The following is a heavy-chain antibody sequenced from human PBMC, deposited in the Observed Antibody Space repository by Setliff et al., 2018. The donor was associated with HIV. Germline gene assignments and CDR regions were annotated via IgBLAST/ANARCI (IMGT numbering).Heavy chain of an antibody. CDR2: ISYSGDT. CDR3: TIPASSLAPN. J-gene: IGHJ4*02. Sequence: SETLSLTCSVSGGSISSSSYYWGWIRQPPGKGLEWIGFISYSGDTYYNPSLQSRVIISVDTSNNQISLKLTSVTAADTAVYYCTIPASSLAPNWGRGTQVTVS. CDR1: GGSISSSSYY. V-gene: IGHV4-39*01.